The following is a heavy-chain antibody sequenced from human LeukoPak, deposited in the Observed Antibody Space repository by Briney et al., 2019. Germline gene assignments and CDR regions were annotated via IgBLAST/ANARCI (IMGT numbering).Heavy chain of an antibody. CDR2: ICGNADTT. CDR3: AKLVSSSCYSACSD. V-gene: IGHV3-23*01. J-gene: IGHJ4*02. D-gene: IGHD2-15*01. CDR1: GFIFSNYA. Sequence: PGGSLRLSCAASGFIFSNYAMNWVRQVPGKGLEWVSAICGNADTTYYTNSVKGRFTISRDNSKNTLYLQMNSLRAEDAAVYYRAKLVSSSCYSACSDWGQGALVTVSS.